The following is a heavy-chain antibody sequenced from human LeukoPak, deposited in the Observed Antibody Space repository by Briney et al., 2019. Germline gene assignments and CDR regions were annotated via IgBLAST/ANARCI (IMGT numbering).Heavy chain of an antibody. CDR1: GFTFSSYG. J-gene: IGHJ4*02. Sequence: GGSLRLSCAASGFTFSSYGMHWVRQAPGKGLEWVAVISYDGSNKYYADSVKGRFTISRDNSKNTLYLQMNSLRAEDTAVYYCAKDRDSSGRYGIDYWGQGTLVTVSS. D-gene: IGHD6-19*01. V-gene: IGHV3-30*18. CDR3: AKDRDSSGRYGIDY. CDR2: ISYDGSNK.